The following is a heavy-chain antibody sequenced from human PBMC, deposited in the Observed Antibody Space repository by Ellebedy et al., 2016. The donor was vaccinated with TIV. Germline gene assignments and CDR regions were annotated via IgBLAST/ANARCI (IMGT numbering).Heavy chain of an antibody. CDR2: ISTTSSFT. CDR3: ARAYYDSTGYPTA. Sequence: GGSLRLSCAASGFTFSNYYMSWIRQAPGKGLEWVSYISTTSSFTNYADSVKGRFTIYRDNAKTSLYLQMNSLRAEDTAVYYCARAYYDSTGYPTAWGQGTLVTVSS. D-gene: IGHD3-22*01. V-gene: IGHV3-11*06. J-gene: IGHJ5*02. CDR1: GFTFSNYY.